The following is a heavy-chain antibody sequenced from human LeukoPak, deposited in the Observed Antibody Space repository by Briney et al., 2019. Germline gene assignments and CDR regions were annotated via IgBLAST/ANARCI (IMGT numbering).Heavy chain of an antibody. CDR3: ADGGRSTIDY. V-gene: IGHV4-30-2*01. D-gene: IGHD2-15*01. J-gene: IGHJ4*02. CDR2: IYHSGST. Sequence: PSQTLSLTCAVSGGSISSGGYSWSWIRQPPGKGLEWIGYIYHSGSTYYNPSLKSRVTISVDRSKNQFSLKLSSVTAADTAVYYCADGGRSTIDYWGQGTLVTVSS. CDR1: GGSISSGGYS.